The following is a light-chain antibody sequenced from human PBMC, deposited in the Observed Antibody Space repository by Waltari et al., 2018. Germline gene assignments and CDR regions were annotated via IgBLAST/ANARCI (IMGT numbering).Light chain of an antibody. CDR3: QQYNNGPPET. Sequence: IVMTQSPATLSVSPGEGATLSCRASQSINSNVAWFQQKPCQSPRLLIYEASTSATGVPSRLSGIGSGTDFTLTISSLQSEDSATYYCQQYNNGPPETFGQGTKVEIK. V-gene: IGKV3-15*01. CDR1: QSINSN. J-gene: IGKJ1*01. CDR2: EAS.